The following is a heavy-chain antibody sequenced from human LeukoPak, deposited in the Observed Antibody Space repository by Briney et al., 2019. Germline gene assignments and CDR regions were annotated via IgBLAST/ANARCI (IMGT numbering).Heavy chain of an antibody. J-gene: IGHJ5*02. CDR2: INPNSGGT. V-gene: IGHV1-2*02. Sequence: APVKVSCKASGYTFTGYYMHWVRQAPGRGLEWMGWINPNSGGTNYAQKFQGRVTMTRDTSISTAYMELSRLRSDDTAVYYCATDMFYYYDSSGYLGSNWFDPWGQGTLVTVSS. CDR1: GYTFTGYY. D-gene: IGHD3-22*01. CDR3: ATDMFYYYDSSGYLGSNWFDP.